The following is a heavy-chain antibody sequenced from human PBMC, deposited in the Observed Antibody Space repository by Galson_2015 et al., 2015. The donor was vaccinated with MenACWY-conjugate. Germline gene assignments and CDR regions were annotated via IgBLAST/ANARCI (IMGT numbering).Heavy chain of an antibody. D-gene: IGHD3-22*01. CDR2: IKQDGSEK. CDR3: ARDFHYYDSSGYYYFAY. Sequence: SLRLSCAASGFTFSSYWMSWVRQAPGKGLEWVANIKQDGSEKYYVDSVKGRFTISRDNAKNSLYLQMNSLRAEDTAVYYCARDFHYYDSSGYYYFAYRGQGTLVTVSS. J-gene: IGHJ4*02. CDR1: GFTFSSYW. V-gene: IGHV3-7*03.